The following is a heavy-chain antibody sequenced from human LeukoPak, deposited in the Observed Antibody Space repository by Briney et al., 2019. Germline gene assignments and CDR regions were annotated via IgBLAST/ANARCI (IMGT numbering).Heavy chain of an antibody. CDR1: GGSISSYY. D-gene: IGHD2-2*01. CDR2: IHYSGST. CDR3: ARRLGSSSTGFDY. Sequence: SETLSLTCTVSGGSISSYYWSWIRQPPGKGLEWIGSIHYSGSTTHNPSLKSPVTISVDTSKNQFSLKLSSVTAADTAVYYCARRLGSSSTGFDYWGQGTLVTVSS. J-gene: IGHJ4*02. V-gene: IGHV4-59*08.